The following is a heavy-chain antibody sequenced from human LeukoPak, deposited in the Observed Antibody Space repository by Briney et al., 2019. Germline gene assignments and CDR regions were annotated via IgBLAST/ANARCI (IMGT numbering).Heavy chain of an antibody. Sequence: GGSLRLSCAASGFTVSSNYMSWVRQAPEKGLEWVSVIYSGGSTYYADSVKGRFTISRDNSKNTLYLQMNSLRAEDTAVYYCARGSDYGDYGYFDLWGRGTLVTVSS. CDR3: ARGSDYGDYGYFDL. D-gene: IGHD4-17*01. J-gene: IGHJ2*01. CDR1: GFTVSSNY. V-gene: IGHV3-53*01. CDR2: IYSGGST.